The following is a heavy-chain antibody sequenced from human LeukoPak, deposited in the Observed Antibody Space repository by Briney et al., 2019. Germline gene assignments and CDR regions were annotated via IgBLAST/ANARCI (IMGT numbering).Heavy chain of an antibody. J-gene: IGHJ4*02. CDR3: ARGGNFYRGHYFDY. V-gene: IGHV4-59*01. CDR2: IYYTGST. D-gene: IGHD1-26*01. Sequence: PSETLSLTCTVSGGSISEYYWYSIRQPPGKGLEWIGYIYYTGSTKYHPSLKSRLTISVDTSKNQFSLRLTSVTAADTAVYYCARGGNFYRGHYFDYWGQGALVTVSS. CDR1: GGSISEYY.